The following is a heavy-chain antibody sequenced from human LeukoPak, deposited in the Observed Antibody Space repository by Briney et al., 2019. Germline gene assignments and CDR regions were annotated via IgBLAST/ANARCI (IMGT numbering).Heavy chain of an antibody. CDR1: GYTFTSYA. CDR2: INAGSGNT. V-gene: IGHV1-3*01. J-gene: IGHJ3*02. CDR3: ARDSYYDILTGYNDAFDI. D-gene: IGHD3-9*01. Sequence: ASVKVSCKASGYTFTSYAMHWVRQAPGQRLEWMGWINAGSGNTKYSQKFQGRVTITRDTSAGTAYMELSSLRSEDTAVYYCARDSYYDILTGYNDAFDIWGQGTMVTVSS.